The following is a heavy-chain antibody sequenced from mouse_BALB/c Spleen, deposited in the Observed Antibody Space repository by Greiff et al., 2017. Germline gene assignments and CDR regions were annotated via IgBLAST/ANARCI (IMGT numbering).Heavy chain of an antibody. D-gene: IGHD2-1*01. V-gene: IGHV1-80*01. J-gene: IGHJ4*01. Sequence: QVQLQQSGAELVRPGSSVKISCKASGYAFSSYWMNWVKQRPGQGLEWIGQIYPGDGDTNYNGKFKGKATLTADKSSSTAYMQLSSLTSEDSAVYFCASPYGNSYAMDYWGQGTSVTVSS. CDR1: GYAFSSYW. CDR2: IYPGDGDT. CDR3: ASPYGNSYAMDY.